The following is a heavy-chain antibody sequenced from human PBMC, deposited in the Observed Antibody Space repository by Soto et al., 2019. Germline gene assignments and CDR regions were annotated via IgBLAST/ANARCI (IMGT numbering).Heavy chain of an antibody. CDR3: ARVYGDPHYYYYGMDV. Sequence: PGESLKISCKGSGYSFTSYWIGWVRQMPGKGLEWMGIIYPGDSDTRYSPSFQGQVTISADKSISTAYLQWSSLKASDTAMYYCARVYGDPHYYYYGMDVWGQGTRVTVSS. V-gene: IGHV5-51*01. CDR1: GYSFTSYW. J-gene: IGHJ6*02. CDR2: IYPGDSDT. D-gene: IGHD4-17*01.